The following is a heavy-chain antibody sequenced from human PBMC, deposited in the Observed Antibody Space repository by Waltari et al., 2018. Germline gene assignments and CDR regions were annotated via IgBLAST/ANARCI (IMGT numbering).Heavy chain of an antibody. CDR3: ARVQRIAVAGTIDY. V-gene: IGHV3-48*01. D-gene: IGHD6-19*01. Sequence: EVQLVESGGGWVQPGGSLRLSCAASGFTFSSYSMNWFRQAPGKGLEWVSYISSSSSTIYYADSVKGRFTISRDNAKNSLYLQMNSLRAEDTAVYYCARVQRIAVAGTIDYWGQGTLVTVSS. CDR1: GFTFSSYS. CDR2: ISSSSSTI. J-gene: IGHJ4*02.